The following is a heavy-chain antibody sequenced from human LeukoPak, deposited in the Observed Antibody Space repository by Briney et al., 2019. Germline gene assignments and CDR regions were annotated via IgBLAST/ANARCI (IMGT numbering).Heavy chain of an antibody. J-gene: IGHJ6*02. D-gene: IGHD6-13*01. CDR3: AKRYSPGIAAAGTENYYYGMDV. Sequence: PGRSLRLSCAASGFTFSSYGMHWVRQAPGKGLEWVAVIWYDGSNKYYADSVKGRFTISRDNSKNTLYLQMNSLRAEDTAVYYCAKRYSPGIAAAGTENYYYGMDVWGQGTTVTVSS. CDR1: GFTFSSYG. V-gene: IGHV3-33*06. CDR2: IWYDGSNK.